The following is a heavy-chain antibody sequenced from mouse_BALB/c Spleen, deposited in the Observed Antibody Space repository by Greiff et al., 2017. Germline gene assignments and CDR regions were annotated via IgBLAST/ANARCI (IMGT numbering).Heavy chain of an antibody. CDR2: IDPENGDT. J-gene: IGHJ1*01. CDR1: GFNIKDYY. CDR3: ARWLLRYFDV. V-gene: IGHV14-4*02. Sequence: VQLQQSGAELVRSGASVKLSCTASGFNIKDYYMHWVKQRPEQGLEWIGWIDPENGDTEYAPKFQGKATMTADTSSNTAYLQLSSLTSEDTAVYYCARWLLRYFDVWGAGTTVTVSS. D-gene: IGHD2-3*01.